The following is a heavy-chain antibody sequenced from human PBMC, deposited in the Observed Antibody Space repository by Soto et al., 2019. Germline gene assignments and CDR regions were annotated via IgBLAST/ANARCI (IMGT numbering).Heavy chain of an antibody. D-gene: IGHD5-12*01. CDR3: ARGGNSGYAV. CDR2: INHSGST. Sequence: SETLSLTCAVYGGSFSGYYWTWIRQPPGKGLEWIGEINHSGSTNYNPSLKSRVTISVDTSKNQFSLKLSSVTAADTAVYYCARGGNSGYAVWGQGTLVTVSS. V-gene: IGHV4-34*01. J-gene: IGHJ4*02. CDR1: GGSFSGYY.